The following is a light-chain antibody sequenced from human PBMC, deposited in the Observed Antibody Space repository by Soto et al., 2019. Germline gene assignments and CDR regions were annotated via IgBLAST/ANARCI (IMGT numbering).Light chain of an antibody. CDR1: QSVSSK. J-gene: IGKJ1*01. Sequence: EIVMTQSPATLSVSPGEGATLSCRASQSVSSKLAWYQQKPGQAPRLLIYGASTRATGIPARFSGSGSGTDFTLTISRLEPEDVAVYYCQQYGSSPKTFGQGTKVDIK. CDR3: QQYGSSPKT. V-gene: IGKV3-15*01. CDR2: GAS.